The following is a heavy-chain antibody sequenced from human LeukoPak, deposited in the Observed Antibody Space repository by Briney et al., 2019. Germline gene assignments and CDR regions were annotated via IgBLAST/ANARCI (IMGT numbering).Heavy chain of an antibody. V-gene: IGHV4-34*01. CDR2: IYHSGST. CDR3: ARDPTVTTNWFDP. D-gene: IGHD4-17*01. CDR1: GFTFSSYE. J-gene: IGHJ5*02. Sequence: GSLRLSCAASGFTFSSYEMNWVRQPPGKGLEWIGEIYHSGSTNYNPSLKSRVTISVDTSKNEFSLKLSSVTAADTAVYYCARDPTVTTNWFDPWGQGTLVTVSS.